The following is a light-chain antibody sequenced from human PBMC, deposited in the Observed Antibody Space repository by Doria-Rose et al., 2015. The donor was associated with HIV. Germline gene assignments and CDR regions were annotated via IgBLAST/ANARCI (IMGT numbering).Light chain of an antibody. CDR1: QSVGTD. Sequence: TQSPETLSVSPGESATLSCRASQSVGTDLAWYQHKPGQAPRLLIWGASTRATGIPARLSGSGSGTEFTLTISSLQSEDFAIYFCHQYNNWPTFGQGTRLDIK. CDR3: HQYNNWPT. J-gene: IGKJ5*01. V-gene: IGKV3-15*01. CDR2: GAS.